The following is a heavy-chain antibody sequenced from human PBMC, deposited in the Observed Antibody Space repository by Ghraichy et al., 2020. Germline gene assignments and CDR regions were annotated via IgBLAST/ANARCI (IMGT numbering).Heavy chain of an antibody. CDR2: ISWDGGST. D-gene: IGHD2-15*01. CDR3: AKDMSCSGGSCYSSLDY. CDR1: GFTFDDYT. V-gene: IGHV3-43*01. J-gene: IGHJ4*02. Sequence: GESLNISCAASGFTFDDYTMHWVRQAPGKGLEWVSLISWDGGSTYYADSVKGRFTISRDNSKDSLFLQMNSLRTADTALYYCAKDMSCSGGSCYSSLDYWGQGTLVTVSS.